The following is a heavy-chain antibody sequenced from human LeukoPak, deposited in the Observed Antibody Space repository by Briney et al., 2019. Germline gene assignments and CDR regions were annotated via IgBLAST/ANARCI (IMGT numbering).Heavy chain of an antibody. D-gene: IGHD3-10*01. J-gene: IGHJ4*02. Sequence: PGGSLRLSCAASGFTFSSYGMSWVRQAPGKGLEWVANIEQDGSEKYYVDSVKGRFTISRDNAKNSLYLQMNSLRAEDTAVYYCARAKPKNMVRGLIMRRESRYYFDYWGQGTLVTVSS. CDR2: IEQDGSEK. CDR3: ARAKPKNMVRGLIMRRESRYYFDY. CDR1: GFTFSSYG. V-gene: IGHV3-7*03.